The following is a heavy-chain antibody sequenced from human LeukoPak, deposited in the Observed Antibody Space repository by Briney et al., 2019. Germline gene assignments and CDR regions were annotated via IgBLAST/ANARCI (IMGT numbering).Heavy chain of an antibody. CDR3: ARHYYDFWSGYSPYPYDAFDI. D-gene: IGHD3-3*01. V-gene: IGHV4-38-2*01. J-gene: IGHJ3*02. CDR1: GYSVSSGYY. CDR2: IYHSGST. Sequence: PSETLSLTCAVSGYSVSSGYYWGWIRQPPGKGLEWIGSIYHSGSTHYNPSLKSRVTISVDTSKNQFSLKLSSVTAADTAVYYCARHYYDFWSGYSPYPYDAFDIWGQGTMVTVSS.